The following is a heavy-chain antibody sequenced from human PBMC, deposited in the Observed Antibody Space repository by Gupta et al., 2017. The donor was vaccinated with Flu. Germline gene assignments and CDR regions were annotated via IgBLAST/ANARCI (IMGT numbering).Heavy chain of an antibody. Sequence: QVHLVQSGAEVKKPGASVKLSCKAPEDNFRRYAIVWVRQAPGQRLEWMGRINAAEGRTKYSQRFQDRVTITRDTSANTAYMELNSLKSEDTAVYYCARGAIYCTNGVCSWGYYFEHWGQGTLVTVSS. D-gene: IGHD2-8*01. J-gene: IGHJ4*02. CDR3: ARGAIYCTNGVCSWGYYFEH. CDR1: EDNFRRYA. CDR2: INAAEGRT. V-gene: IGHV1-3*01.